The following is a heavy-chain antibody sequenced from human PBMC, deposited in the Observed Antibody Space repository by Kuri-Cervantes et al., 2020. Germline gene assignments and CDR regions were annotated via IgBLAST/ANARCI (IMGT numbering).Heavy chain of an antibody. V-gene: IGHV1-69*13. CDR1: GGTFSSYA. CDR3: AKLRIAVADTTDY. J-gene: IGHJ4*02. CDR2: IIPIFGTA. D-gene: IGHD6-19*01. Sequence: SVKVSCKASGGTFSSYAISWVRQAPGQGLEWMGGIIPIFGTANYAQKFQGRVTITADESTSTAYMELNSLRAEDTAVYYCAKLRIAVADTTDYWGQGTLVTVSS.